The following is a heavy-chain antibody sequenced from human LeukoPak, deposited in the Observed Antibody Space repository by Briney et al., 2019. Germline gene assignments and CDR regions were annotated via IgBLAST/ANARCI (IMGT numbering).Heavy chain of an antibody. D-gene: IGHD1-1*01. CDR2: ISTHSGNM. Sequence: ASVKVSCKASGYTFLSYGISWVRQAPGQGLEWMGWISTHSGNMNYAQNLQGRVTMTTDTSTSTAYMELRSLSSDDTAVYYCSRGGSTGTKYAFEIWGQGTMVTVSS. J-gene: IGHJ3*02. CDR1: GYTFLSYG. CDR3: SRGGSTGTKYAFEI. V-gene: IGHV1-18*01.